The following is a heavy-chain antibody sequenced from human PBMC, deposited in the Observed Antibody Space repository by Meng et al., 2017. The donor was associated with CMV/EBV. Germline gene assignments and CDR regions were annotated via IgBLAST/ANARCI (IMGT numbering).Heavy chain of an antibody. CDR2: MSSSGRTI. D-gene: IGHD3-3*01. J-gene: IGHJ4*02. CDR3: ARVSDFWTEGGLDY. V-gene: IGHV3-48*03. CDR1: GFTFSSYE. Sequence: GESLKISCAASGFTFSSYEMNWVRQAPGKGLEWVSYMSSSGRTIYYADSVKGRFTISRDNAKNSLYLQMTSLRAEDTAIYYCARVSDFWTEGGLDYWGQGTLVTVSS.